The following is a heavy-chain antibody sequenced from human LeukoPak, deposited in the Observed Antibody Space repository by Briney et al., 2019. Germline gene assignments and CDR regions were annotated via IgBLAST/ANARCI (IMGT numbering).Heavy chain of an antibody. D-gene: IGHD6-6*01. J-gene: IGHJ6*03. CDR3: ARSGIAAPYYYYMDV. V-gene: IGHV4-38-2*01. CDR2: IYHSGST. CDR1: GYSISSGYY. Sequence: SETLSLTCAVSGYSISSGYYWGWIRQPPGKGLEWIGSIYHSGSTYYNPSLKSRVTISVGTSKNQFSLKLSSVTAADTAVYYCARSGIAAPYYYYMDVWGKGTTVTVS.